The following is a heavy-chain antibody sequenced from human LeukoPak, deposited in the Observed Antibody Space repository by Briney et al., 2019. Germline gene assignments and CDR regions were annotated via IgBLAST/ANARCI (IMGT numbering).Heavy chain of an antibody. CDR3: ARSWGRIDYGDPIDY. CDR2: ISNDGSNK. Sequence: GGSLRLSCAASGFTFSSYAMHWVRQAPGKGLEWVAVISNDGSNKYYADSVKGRFTISRDNSKNTLYLQMNSLRAEDTAVYYCARSWGRIDYGDPIDYRGQGTLVTVSS. D-gene: IGHD4-17*01. CDR1: GFTFSSYA. J-gene: IGHJ4*02. V-gene: IGHV3-30-3*01.